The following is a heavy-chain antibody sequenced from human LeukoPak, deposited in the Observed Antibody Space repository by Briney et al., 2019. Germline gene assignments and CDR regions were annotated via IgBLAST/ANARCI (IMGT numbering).Heavy chain of an antibody. CDR3: SREPEKLYLDWCARSAP. V-gene: IGHV1-2*02. Sequence: ASVKVSCKASGYTFTGYYMHWVRQAPGQGLEWMGWINPNSGGTNYAQKFQGRVTMTRDTSISTAYMELSRLRSDDTAVYYCSREPEKLYLDWCARSAPWGQGTLVTVS. D-gene: IGHD3-9*01. CDR2: INPNSGGT. J-gene: IGHJ5*02. CDR1: GYTFTGYY.